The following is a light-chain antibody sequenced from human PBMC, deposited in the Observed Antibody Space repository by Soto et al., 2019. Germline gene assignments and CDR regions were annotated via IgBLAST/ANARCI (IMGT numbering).Light chain of an antibody. CDR3: QQSYSRT. CDR1: QSISSY. CDR2: AS. V-gene: IGKV1-39*01. Sequence: DIQMTQSPSSLSASVGDRVTITCRASQSISSYLNWYQQKPGKAPKLLIYASSLQSGVPSRFSGSGSGTDFTLTISSLQPVDFATYYCQQSYSRTFGQGTKVDIK. J-gene: IGKJ1*01.